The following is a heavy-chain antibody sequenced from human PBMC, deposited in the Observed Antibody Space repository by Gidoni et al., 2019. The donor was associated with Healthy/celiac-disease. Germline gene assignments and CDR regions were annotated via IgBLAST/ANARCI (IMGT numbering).Heavy chain of an antibody. Sequence: EVQLVESGGGLVQPGGSLRLSCAASGFTLSSYSMNWVRQAPGKGLEWVSYISSSSSTIYYADSVKGRFTISRDNAKNSLYLQMNSLRDEDTAVYYCASSISSGWPNWFDPWGQGTLVTVSS. J-gene: IGHJ5*02. CDR2: ISSSSSTI. CDR1: GFTLSSYS. V-gene: IGHV3-48*02. D-gene: IGHD6-19*01. CDR3: ASSISSGWPNWFDP.